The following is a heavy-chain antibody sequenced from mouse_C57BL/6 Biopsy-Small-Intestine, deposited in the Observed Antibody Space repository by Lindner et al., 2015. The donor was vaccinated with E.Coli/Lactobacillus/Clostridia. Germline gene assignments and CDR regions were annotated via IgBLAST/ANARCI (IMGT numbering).Heavy chain of an antibody. J-gene: IGHJ3*01. CDR2: IYPRSGNT. D-gene: IGHD2-3*01. CDR1: GYTFTSYG. Sequence: VQLQESGAELARPGASVKLSCKASGYTFTSYGISWVKQRTGQGLEWIGEIYPRSGNTYYNEKFKGKATLTADKSSSTAYMELRSLTSEDSAVYFCARYDGYYEAWFAYWGQGTLVTVSA. V-gene: IGHV1-81*01. CDR3: ARYDGYYEAWFAY.